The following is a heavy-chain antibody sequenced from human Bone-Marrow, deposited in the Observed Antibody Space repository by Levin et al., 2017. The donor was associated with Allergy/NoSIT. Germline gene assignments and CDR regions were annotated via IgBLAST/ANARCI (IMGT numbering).Heavy chain of an antibody. J-gene: IGHJ4*02. CDR2: VGYDGDTE. Sequence: GESLKISCVGSELTFDNHGIHWVRQAPGKGLEWVSVVGYDGDTEHYADSVKGRFTVSRNNSKNTVYLQMSSLRPEDTALYYCARAAGNYRHDFDSWGRGIVVTVSS. CDR1: ELTFDNHG. D-gene: IGHD1-7*01. V-gene: IGHV3-30*03. CDR3: ARAAGNYRHDFDS.